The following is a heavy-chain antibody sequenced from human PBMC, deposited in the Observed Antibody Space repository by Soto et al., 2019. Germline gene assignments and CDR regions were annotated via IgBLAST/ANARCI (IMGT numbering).Heavy chain of an antibody. J-gene: IGHJ5*02. V-gene: IGHV4-59*01. D-gene: IGHD3-10*01. CDR2: IYYSGST. CDR1: GGSISSYC. CDR3: ARGIKRDKFDP. Sequence: QVQLQESGPGLVKPSETLSLTCTVSGGSISSYCWSWIRQPPGKGLEWIGYIYYSGSTNYNPSLKSRDTISVDTSKNQFSLKLSSVTAADTAVYYCARGIKRDKFDPWGQGTLVTVFS.